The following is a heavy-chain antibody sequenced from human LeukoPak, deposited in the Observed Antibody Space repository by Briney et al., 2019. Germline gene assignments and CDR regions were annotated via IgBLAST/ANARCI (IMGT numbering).Heavy chain of an antibody. V-gene: IGHV1-69*13. Sequence: SVKVSCKASRGTFNSYVFTRVREAPGRGVEFRGGLIPIFGTPNYAQKFQGRLSITADESTRTAYMELSSLTSEDTAVYYCARSNEMLTSYYGRPWGQGPLVTVFS. J-gene: IGHJ5*02. CDR2: LIPIFGTP. CDR3: ARSNEMLTSYYGRP. CDR1: RGTFNSYV. D-gene: IGHD3-9*01.